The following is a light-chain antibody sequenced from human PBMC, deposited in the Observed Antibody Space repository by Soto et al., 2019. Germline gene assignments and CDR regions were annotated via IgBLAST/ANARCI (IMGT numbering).Light chain of an antibody. CDR3: SSYTSSSTVV. CDR1: SSDVGGYSY. CDR2: DVS. J-gene: IGLJ2*01. Sequence: QSALTQPASVSGSPGQSITISGTGTSSDVGGYSYVSWYQQHPGKAPKLMIYDVSNRPSGVSNRFSGSKSGNTASLTISGLQAEDEADYYCSSYTSSSTVVFGGGTKLTVL. V-gene: IGLV2-14*01.